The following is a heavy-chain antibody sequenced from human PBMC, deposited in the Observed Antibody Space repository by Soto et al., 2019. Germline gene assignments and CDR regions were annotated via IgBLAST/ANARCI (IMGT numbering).Heavy chain of an antibody. CDR1: GGSISSYY. V-gene: IGHV4-59*08. D-gene: IGHD5-18*01. J-gene: IGHJ6*03. CDR3: ARTDVDTAMGHPYYYYYYMDV. Sequence: SETLSLTCTVSGGSISSYYWSWIRQPPGKGLEWIGYIYYSGSTNYNPSLKSRVTISVDTSKNQFSLKLSSVTAADTAVYYCARTDVDTAMGHPYYYYYYMDVWGKGTTVTVSS. CDR2: IYYSGST.